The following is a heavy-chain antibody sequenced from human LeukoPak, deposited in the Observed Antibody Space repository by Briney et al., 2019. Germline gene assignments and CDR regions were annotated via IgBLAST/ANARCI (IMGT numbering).Heavy chain of an antibody. J-gene: IGHJ3*02. CDR1: GFTFISYW. CDR2: IKQDGSEK. Sequence: GGSLRLSCAASGFTFISYWMSWVRQAPGKGLEWVANIKQDGSEKYYVGSVKGRFTISRDNAKNSLYLQMNSLRAEDTAVYYCASPGSAADDAFDIWGQGTMVTVSS. D-gene: IGHD6-13*01. CDR3: ASPGSAADDAFDI. V-gene: IGHV3-7*01.